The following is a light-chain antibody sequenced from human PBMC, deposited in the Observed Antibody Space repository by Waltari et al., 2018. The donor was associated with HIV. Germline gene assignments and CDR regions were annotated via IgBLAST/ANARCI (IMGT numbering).Light chain of an antibody. Sequence: QPVLTQPPSAYGTPGHGVTISCSGSNSNIGPTSVYWYQHLPGMAPKPLIYRNTRRPSGIPDRFSGSRSGTSASLAISGLRSEDEADYYCATWDDSLIWVFGGGTKLTVL. V-gene: IGLV1-47*01. J-gene: IGLJ3*02. CDR2: RNT. CDR3: ATWDDSLIWV. CDR1: NSNIGPTS.